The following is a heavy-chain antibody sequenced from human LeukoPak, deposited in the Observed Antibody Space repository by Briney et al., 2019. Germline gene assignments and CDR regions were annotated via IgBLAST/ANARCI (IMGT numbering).Heavy chain of an antibody. CDR1: GGSFSGYY. Sequence: SETLSLTCVVYGGSFSGYYWSWIRQPPGKGLEWIGEINHSGSTNYNPSLKSRVTISVDTSRNQFSLKLSSVTAADTAAYYCARSYGYFDYWGQGTLVTVSS. V-gene: IGHV4-34*01. CDR3: ARSYGYFDY. CDR2: INHSGST. D-gene: IGHD1-26*01. J-gene: IGHJ4*02.